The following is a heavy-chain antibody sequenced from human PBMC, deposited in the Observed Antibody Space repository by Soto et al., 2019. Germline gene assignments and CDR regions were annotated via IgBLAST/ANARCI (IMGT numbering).Heavy chain of an antibody. J-gene: IGHJ6*02. D-gene: IGHD3-10*01. CDR2: TIPALGKT. CDR1: GDNFKKNV. CDR3: ARGPFRPSAMDV. Sequence: GASVKVSCKTSGDNFKKNVFTWVRQAPGQGLEWMGGTIPALGKTHYIEKLQGRVTITVDDATRTVYMEVRDLTSEDTAIYYCARGPFRPSAMDVWGQATTVTVSS. V-gene: IGHV1-69*10.